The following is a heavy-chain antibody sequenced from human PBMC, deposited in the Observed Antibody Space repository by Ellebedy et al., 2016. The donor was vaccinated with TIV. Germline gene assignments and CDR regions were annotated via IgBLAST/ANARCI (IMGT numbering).Heavy chain of an antibody. CDR2: ISSSSTYI. CDR1: GFTFDDYS. D-gene: IGHD3-22*01. V-gene: IGHV3-21*01. J-gene: IGHJ4*02. CDR3: ARSISNYYDSSGYSAYDY. Sequence: PGGSLRLSCAASGFTFDDYSMNWVRQAPGKGLEWVSSISSSSTYIYYVDSVKGRFTISRDSAKDSVFLQMNSLRAEDTAVYYCARSISNYYDSSGYSAYDYWGQGTLVTVSS.